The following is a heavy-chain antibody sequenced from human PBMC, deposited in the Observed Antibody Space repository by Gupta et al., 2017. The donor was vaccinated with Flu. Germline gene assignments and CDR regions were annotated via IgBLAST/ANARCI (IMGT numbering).Heavy chain of an antibody. V-gene: IGHV4-59*08. J-gene: IGHJ4*02. CDR2: LYDSGRT. CDR3: ARHGGSYTFDY. D-gene: IGHD1-26*01. Sequence: SWIRQPPGKGPEWIGYLYDSGRTNYNPSLKTRVTMSLETSKNQFSLRLNSVTAADTAVYYCARHGGSYTFDYWGRGTLVTVSS.